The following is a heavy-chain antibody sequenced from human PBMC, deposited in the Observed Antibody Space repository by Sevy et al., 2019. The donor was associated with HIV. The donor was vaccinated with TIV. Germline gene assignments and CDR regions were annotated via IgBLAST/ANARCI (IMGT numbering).Heavy chain of an antibody. V-gene: IGHV4-59*01. CDR1: GGSTSGDS. Sequence: SETLSLTCSVSGGSTSGDSWGWIRQPPTKELEWIGNIYYSGTTNYNPSLKSRVTISVDTSKNQFSLNLSSVTAADTAVYYCARGGGSFDYWGQGTLVTVSS. J-gene: IGHJ4*02. D-gene: IGHD2-15*01. CDR3: ARGGGSFDY. CDR2: IYYSGTT.